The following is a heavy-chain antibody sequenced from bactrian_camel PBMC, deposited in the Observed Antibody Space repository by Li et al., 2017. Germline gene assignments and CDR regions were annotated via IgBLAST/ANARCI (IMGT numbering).Heavy chain of an antibody. CDR1: RYADSC. V-gene: IGHV3S1*01. J-gene: IGHJ4*01. D-gene: IGHD3*01. CDR3: AAIPSLWGVCGLRSDYDY. Sequence: HVQLVESGGGLVQPGGSLRLSCAASRYADSCMGWFRQAPGKEREGVAAIFTERDFPYYADSVKGRFTISQNSAKNTVYLQMNSLNSEDTDIYYCAAIPSLWGVCGLRSDYDYWGQGTQVTVS. CDR2: IFTERDFP.